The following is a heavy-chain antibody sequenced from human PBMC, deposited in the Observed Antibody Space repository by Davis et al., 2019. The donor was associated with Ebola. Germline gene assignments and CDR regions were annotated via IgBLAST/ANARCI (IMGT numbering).Heavy chain of an antibody. V-gene: IGHV3-23*01. J-gene: IGHJ4*02. D-gene: IGHD6-13*01. CDR2: IGGHSYGP. CDR1: GFIFNNYA. CDR3: AKDVRSFNRPSDF. Sequence: GESLKISCITSGFIFNNYAMNWVRQPPGKGLEWVSSIGGHSYGPAYPDSVKGRFTISRDSFKNTLYLQMNNLTADDKAVYFCAKDVRSFNRPSDFWGQGALVTVSS.